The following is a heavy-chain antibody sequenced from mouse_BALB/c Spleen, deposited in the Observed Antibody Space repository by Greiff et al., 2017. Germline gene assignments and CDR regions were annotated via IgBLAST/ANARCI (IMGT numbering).Heavy chain of an antibody. Sequence: VMLVESGPGLVQPSQSLSITCTVSGFSLTSYGVHWVRQSPGKGLEWLGVIWSGGSTDYNAAFISRLSISKDNSKSQVFFKMNSLQANDTAIYYCARNYGNYPWFAYWGQGTLVTVSA. J-gene: IGHJ3*01. CDR3: ARNYGNYPWFAY. D-gene: IGHD2-1*01. CDR1: GFSLTSYG. V-gene: IGHV2-2*02. CDR2: IWSGGST.